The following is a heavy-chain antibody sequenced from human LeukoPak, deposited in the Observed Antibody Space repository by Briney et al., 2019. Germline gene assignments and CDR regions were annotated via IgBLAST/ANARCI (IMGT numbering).Heavy chain of an antibody. V-gene: IGHV3-53*01. Sequence: PGGSLRLSCAASGFTFSNAYMNWVRQAPGKGLEWVSLIYSGGNTYYADSVRGRFSISRDNSKNTLYLQMNSLRAEDTAIYYCAVYSSLDYWSQGTLVTVSS. J-gene: IGHJ4*02. D-gene: IGHD3-22*01. CDR1: GFTFSNAY. CDR3: AVYSSLDY. CDR2: IYSGGNT.